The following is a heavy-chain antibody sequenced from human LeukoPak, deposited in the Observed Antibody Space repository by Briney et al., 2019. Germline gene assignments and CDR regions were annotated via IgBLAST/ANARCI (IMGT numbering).Heavy chain of an antibody. CDR2: ISYTGST. J-gene: IGHJ6*02. V-gene: IGHV4-59*01. Sequence: SQTLSLTCTVSGGSISSYYWSWMRQPPGKGLEWIGYISYTGSTNYNPSLKSRVTISVDTSKNQFSLKLSSVTAADTAVYYCARGISHDYYYYAMDVWGQGTTVTVSS. CDR1: GGSISSYY. CDR3: ARGISHDYYYYAMDV. D-gene: IGHD2/OR15-2a*01.